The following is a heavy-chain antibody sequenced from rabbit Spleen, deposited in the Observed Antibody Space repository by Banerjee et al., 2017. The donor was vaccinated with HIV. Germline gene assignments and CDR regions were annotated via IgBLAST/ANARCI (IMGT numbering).Heavy chain of an antibody. CDR2: IVTDSANT. CDR3: ARDTGTSFSTYGMDL. CDR1: GFSFSSSYW. J-gene: IGHJ6*01. D-gene: IGHD8-1*01. Sequence: QEQLEESGGDLVKPEGSLTLTCTASGFSFSSSYWISWVRQAPGKGLEWIGCIVTDSANTSYASWAKGRFTISKTSSTTVTLQMTSLTAADTATYFCARDTGTSFSTYGMDLWGPGTLVTVS. V-gene: IGHV1S45*01.